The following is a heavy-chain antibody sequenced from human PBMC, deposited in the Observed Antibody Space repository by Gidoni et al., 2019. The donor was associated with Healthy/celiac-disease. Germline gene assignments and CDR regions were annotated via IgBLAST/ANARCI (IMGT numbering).Heavy chain of an antibody. Sequence: EVQLVESGGGLVQPGGSLRLSCAASGFTFSSYDMHWVRQATGKGLEWGSAIGTAGDTYYPGSVKGRFTISRENAKNSLYLQMNSLRAGDTAVYYCARDLGDLRYFDWLLRYDYWGQGTLVTVSS. CDR1: GFTFSSYD. D-gene: IGHD3-9*01. V-gene: IGHV3-13*01. J-gene: IGHJ4*02. CDR3: ARDLGDLRYFDWLLRYDY. CDR2: IGTAGDT.